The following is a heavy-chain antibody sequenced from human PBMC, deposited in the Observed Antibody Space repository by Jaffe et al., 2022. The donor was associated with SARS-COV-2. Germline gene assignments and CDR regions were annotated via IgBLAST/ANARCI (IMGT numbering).Heavy chain of an antibody. V-gene: IGHV3-33*01. CDR1: GFTFSAYG. CDR2: AWYDGSKK. Sequence: QVQLVESGGGVVQPGRSLRLSCAASGFTFSAYGMHWVRQAPGKGLEWVAVAWYDGSKKYYADSVKGRFTISRDNSNNILDLQMNSLGVEDTAVYYCARGRGGDTGGNSGHFDCWGQGTQVTVSS. CDR3: ARGRGGDTGGNSGHFDC. D-gene: IGHD2-8*02. J-gene: IGHJ4*02.